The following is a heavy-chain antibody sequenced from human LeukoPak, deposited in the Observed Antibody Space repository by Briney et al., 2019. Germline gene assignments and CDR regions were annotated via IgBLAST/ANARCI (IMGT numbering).Heavy chain of an antibody. Sequence: KTAETLSLTCTVSGYSISSGYYWVWIRQPPGKGLEWIGSIYRSGSTHYNPSLKSRVTISVDTSKNQFSLKLSSVSAADTAVYYCARQLGYCSGGSCYSFGTFDYWGQGTLVTVSS. CDR2: IYRSGST. D-gene: IGHD2-15*01. J-gene: IGHJ4*02. V-gene: IGHV4-38-2*02. CDR3: ARQLGYCSGGSCYSFGTFDY. CDR1: GYSISSGYY.